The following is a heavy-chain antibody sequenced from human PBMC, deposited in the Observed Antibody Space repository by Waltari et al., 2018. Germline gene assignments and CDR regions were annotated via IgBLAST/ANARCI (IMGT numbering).Heavy chain of an antibody. J-gene: IGHJ4*02. Sequence: EVQLVESGGVFVQPGGSLRLSGAVSGFTFSSYWFLWVRQAPGEGLVWVARINTDASDRKYADSVKGRFTISRDNAKNTLYLQMNSLRAADTAVYYCARVHYDSSGYGPDYWGQGTRVTVSS. D-gene: IGHD3-22*01. CDR1: GFTFSSYW. CDR3: ARVHYDSSGYGPDY. CDR2: INTDASDR. V-gene: IGHV3-74*03.